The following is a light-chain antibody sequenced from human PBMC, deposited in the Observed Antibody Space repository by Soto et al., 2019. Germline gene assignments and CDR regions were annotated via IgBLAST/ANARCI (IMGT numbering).Light chain of an antibody. V-gene: IGKV3-11*01. CDR3: QQRYNWPPLT. CDR1: QSVDIY. Sequence: EVVLTQSPATQSLSPGDRATLSCKASQSVDIYLAWYQQKPGQAPRLLIYDASNRATGIPARFSGSGSGTDFTLTISSLEPEDFAVYYCQQRYNWPPLTFGGGTKVEIK. CDR2: DAS. J-gene: IGKJ4*01.